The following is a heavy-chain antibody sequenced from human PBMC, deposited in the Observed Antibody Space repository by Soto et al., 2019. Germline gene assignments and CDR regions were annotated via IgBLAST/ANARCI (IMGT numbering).Heavy chain of an antibody. J-gene: IGHJ6*03. CDR2: IYYSGST. D-gene: IGHD6-13*01. Sequence: SETLSLTCTVSGGSISSYYWSWIRQPPGKGLEWIGYIYYSGSTNYNPSLKSRVTISVDTSKNQFSLKLSSVTAADTAVYYCARAEGIHYYYYLDVWGKGTTVTVSS. CDR3: ARAEGIHYYYYLDV. V-gene: IGHV4-59*01. CDR1: GGSISSYY.